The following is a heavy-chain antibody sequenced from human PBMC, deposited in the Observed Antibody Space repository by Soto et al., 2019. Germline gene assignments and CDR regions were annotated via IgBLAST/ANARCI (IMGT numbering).Heavy chain of an antibody. V-gene: IGHV4-31*03. Sequence: PXETLYLTCTVSGGSISSGGYYWSWIRQHPGKGLEWIGYIYYSGSTYYNPSLKSRVIISVEKSKNQFSLKLSSVTAADTAVYYCARDGRYNWNLYGMDVSGQGNTVTVSS. CDR1: GGSISSGGYY. CDR3: ARDGRYNWNLYGMDV. J-gene: IGHJ6*02. CDR2: IYYSGST. D-gene: IGHD1-20*01.